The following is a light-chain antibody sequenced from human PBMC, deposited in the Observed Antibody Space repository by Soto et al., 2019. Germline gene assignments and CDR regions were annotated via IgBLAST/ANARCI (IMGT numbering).Light chain of an antibody. Sequence: EIVLTQSPATLSLSPGERATLSCRASQSVSSSLAWYQQKPGQAPRLLIYDASNRATDIPARFSGSGSGTDFTITISSLEPEDFAVYYCQQRYNWPPWTFGQGTKLEIK. CDR1: QSVSSS. CDR3: QQRYNWPPWT. CDR2: DAS. J-gene: IGKJ2*02. V-gene: IGKV3-11*01.